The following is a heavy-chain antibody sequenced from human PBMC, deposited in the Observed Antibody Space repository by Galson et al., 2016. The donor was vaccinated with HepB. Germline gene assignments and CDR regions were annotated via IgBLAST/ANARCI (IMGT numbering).Heavy chain of an antibody. CDR1: GFTFTNYT. CDR3: ARGLDGPRGMDV. D-gene: IGHD1-1*01. J-gene: IGHJ6*02. Sequence: SLRLSCAASGFTFTNYTMHWVRQAPGKGLEWVAAIWYTGRSNFYTNSVKGRATISRDSSTNTLYLQMNGLRADDTAVYFCARGLDGPRGMDVWGHGTTVTVSS. V-gene: IGHV3-33*01. CDR2: IWYTGRSN.